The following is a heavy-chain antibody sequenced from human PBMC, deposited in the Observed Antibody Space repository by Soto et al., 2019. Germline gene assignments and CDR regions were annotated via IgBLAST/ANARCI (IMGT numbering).Heavy chain of an antibody. J-gene: IGHJ4*02. Sequence: HPGGSLRLSCAASGFTFSSYAMSWVRQAPGKGLEWVSAISGSGGSTYYADSVKGRFTISRDNSKNTLYLQMNSLRAEDTAVYYCANRLRARQLGLFDYWGQGTLVTVSS. V-gene: IGHV3-23*01. CDR3: ANRLRARQLGLFDY. D-gene: IGHD6-6*01. CDR1: GFTFSSYA. CDR2: ISGSGGST.